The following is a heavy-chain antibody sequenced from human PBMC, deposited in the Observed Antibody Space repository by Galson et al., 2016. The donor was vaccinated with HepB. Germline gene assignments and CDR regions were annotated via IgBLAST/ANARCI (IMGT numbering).Heavy chain of an antibody. D-gene: IGHD3-10*01. Sequence: SETLSLTCTVPSGYITTHYWSWIRQPPGKGLEWIGFVYHTGSTNYNPSLKSRVSTSLDTSKNQVSLKLNSVTPAGTAVYYCARQMSGSYYKNWHFDLWGRGTLVTVSS. CDR2: VYHTGST. V-gene: IGHV4-59*11. J-gene: IGHJ2*01. CDR3: ARQMSGSYYKNWHFDL. CDR1: SGYITTHY.